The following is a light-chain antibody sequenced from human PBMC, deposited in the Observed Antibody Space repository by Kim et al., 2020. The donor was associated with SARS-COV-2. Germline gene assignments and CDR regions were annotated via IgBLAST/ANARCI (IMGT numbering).Light chain of an antibody. CDR3: QQYNNWPPYT. J-gene: IGKJ2*01. Sequence: EIVMTQSPATLSVSPGERATLSCRASQSVGSNVAWYQQKPGQAPRLLISGASTRATGVPVRFSGSGSGTEFTLTISSLQSEDSAIYYCQQYNNWPPYTFGQGTKLEI. CDR2: GAS. CDR1: QSVGSN. V-gene: IGKV3-15*01.